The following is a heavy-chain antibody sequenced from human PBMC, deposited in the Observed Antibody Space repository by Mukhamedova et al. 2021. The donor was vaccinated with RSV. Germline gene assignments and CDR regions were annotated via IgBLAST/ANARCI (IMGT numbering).Heavy chain of an antibody. CDR2: ISYDGSNK. J-gene: IGHJ6*03. D-gene: IGHD1-26*01. V-gene: IGHV3-30*18. CDR1: GFTFSSYG. Sequence: GFTFSSYGMHWVRQAPGKGLEWVAVISYDGSNKYYADSVKGRFTISRDNSKNTLYLQMNSLRAEDTDVYYCAKVLEGATRQYYY. CDR3: AKVLEGATRQYYY.